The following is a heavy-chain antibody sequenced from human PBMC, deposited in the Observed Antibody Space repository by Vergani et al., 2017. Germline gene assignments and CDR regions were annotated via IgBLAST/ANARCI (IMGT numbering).Heavy chain of an antibody. V-gene: IGHV1-46*01. CDR3: SRGDCGILTGYRY. CDR2: INPSGGHT. Sequence: QVQLVQSGAEVKKPGASVKVSCKTSGYTFSNYYMHWVRQAPGQGLEWMGLINPSGGHTNYAQKFKGRVTMTRDTSTCTIYMELGSLRSEDRAIYYCSRGDCGILTGYRYWGQGTLVTVSA. D-gene: IGHD3-9*01. CDR1: GYTFSNYY. J-gene: IGHJ4*02.